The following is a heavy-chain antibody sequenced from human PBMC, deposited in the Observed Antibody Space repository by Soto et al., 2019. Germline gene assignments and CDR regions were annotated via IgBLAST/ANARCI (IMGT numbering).Heavy chain of an antibody. V-gene: IGHV2-5*02. CDR1: GISLSTDAVG. CDR3: AHRGEVATIISDAFDI. Sequence: QMTLKESGPTLVKPTQTLTLTCTFSGISLSTDAVGVAWIRQPPGKALEWLALIYWDDDKRYSPSLKSRLTIIKDTSKNQVVLTMTNMDPVDTATYYCAHRGEVATIISDAFDIWGPGTSVTVSS. D-gene: IGHD5-12*01. J-gene: IGHJ3*02. CDR2: IYWDDDK.